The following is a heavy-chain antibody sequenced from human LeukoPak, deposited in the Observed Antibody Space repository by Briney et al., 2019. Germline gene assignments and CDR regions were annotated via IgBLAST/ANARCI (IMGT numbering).Heavy chain of an antibody. Sequence: SLRVSSKPSRGTSRGYATGWVPQTPGQGLGWMGRIIPILGIANYAQKFQGRVTITADKSTSTAYMELSSLRSEDTAVYYCARSLYGDFHKYNWFDPWGQGTLVTVSS. J-gene: IGHJ5*02. D-gene: IGHD4-17*01. CDR1: RGTSRGYA. CDR3: ARSLYGDFHKYNWFDP. CDR2: IIPILGIA. V-gene: IGHV1-69*04.